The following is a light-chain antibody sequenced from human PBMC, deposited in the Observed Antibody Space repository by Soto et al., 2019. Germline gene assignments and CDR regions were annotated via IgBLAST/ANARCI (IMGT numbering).Light chain of an antibody. J-gene: IGKJ5*01. CDR2: GAS. Sequence: EIVLTQSPGTLSLSPGERASVFCRASQSVYTSYLAWFQQKPGQAPRLLIYGASNRATGIPDRFSGSGSGTDFTLTITRLEPEDFAVYFCHQSGNSPYTFGQGTRLEIK. CDR3: HQSGNSPYT. V-gene: IGKV3-20*01. CDR1: QSVYTSY.